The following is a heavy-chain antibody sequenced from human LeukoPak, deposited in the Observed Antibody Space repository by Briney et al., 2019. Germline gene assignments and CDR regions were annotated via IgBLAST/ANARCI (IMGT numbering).Heavy chain of an antibody. CDR1: GASFSSYY. J-gene: IGHJ4*02. D-gene: IGHD6-13*01. CDR2: IYYRGST. V-gene: IGHV4-59*01. CDR3: ASGPYPAAGTDHQFDY. Sequence: SETLSLTCTVSGASFSSYYWSWIRQPPGKGLEWIGYIYYRGSTNYNRSLKSRVTISVDTSKNQFSLKLSSVTAADTAVYYCASGPYPAAGTDHQFDYWGQGTLVTVSS.